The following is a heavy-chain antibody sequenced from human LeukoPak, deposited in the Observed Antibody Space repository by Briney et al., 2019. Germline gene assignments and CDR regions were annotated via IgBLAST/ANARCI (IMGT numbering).Heavy chain of an antibody. CDR2: IYYSGNT. CDR1: GVSISSSNSY. D-gene: IGHD3/OR15-3a*01. J-gene: IGHJ4*02. V-gene: IGHV4-39*01. CDR3: ARQTGSGLFILP. Sequence: AETLSLTCTVSGVSISSSNSYWGWIRQPPGKGLEWIGSIYYSGNTYYNASLKSQVSISIDTSKNQFSLRLTSVTAVDTAVYYCARQTGSGLFILPGGQGTLVTVSS.